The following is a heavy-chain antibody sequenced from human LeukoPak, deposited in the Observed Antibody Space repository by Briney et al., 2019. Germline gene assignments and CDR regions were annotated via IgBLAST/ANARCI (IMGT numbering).Heavy chain of an antibody. Sequence: SETLSLTCTVSSGSISGYFWSWVRQPPGKGLEWVGYIYYSGSTNYNPTLRSRVTMSVDSSKNQFSLKLNPVTAADTAVYYCARHPPNSWFDPWGQGTLVTVSS. V-gene: IGHV4-59*08. D-gene: IGHD4-11*01. J-gene: IGHJ5*02. CDR3: ARHPPNSWFDP. CDR1: SGSISGYF. CDR2: IYYSGST.